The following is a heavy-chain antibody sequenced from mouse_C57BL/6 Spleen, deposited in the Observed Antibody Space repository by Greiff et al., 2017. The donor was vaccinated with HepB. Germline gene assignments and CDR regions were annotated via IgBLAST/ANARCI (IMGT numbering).Heavy chain of an antibody. CDR2: IDPEDGET. V-gene: IGHV14-2*01. Sequence: VQLKESGAELVKPGASVKLSCTASGFNIKDYYMHWVKQRTEQGLEWIGRIDPEDGETKYAPKFQGKATITADTSSNTAYLQLSSLTPDDTAVYYCASPYRPYAMDYWGQGTSVTVSS. CDR3: ASPYRPYAMDY. J-gene: IGHJ4*01. CDR1: GFNIKDYY.